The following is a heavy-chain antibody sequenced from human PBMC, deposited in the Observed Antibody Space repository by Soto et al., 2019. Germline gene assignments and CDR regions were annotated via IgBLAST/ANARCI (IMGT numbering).Heavy chain of an antibody. Sequence: VQLLESGGGLVQPGGSLRLPCAASGFTFSSYAMNWVRQTPGEGLEGVSGISDSGGSPYYADSVKGRFTISRDNSKNTLYLQMDSLRAEDTGVYYCARYALGLSPWWYNWFDRWGQGTLVSVSS. V-gene: IGHV3-23*01. CDR2: ISDSGGSP. J-gene: IGHJ5*02. CDR3: ARYALGLSPWWYNWFDR. D-gene: IGHD2-8*02. CDR1: GFTFSSYA.